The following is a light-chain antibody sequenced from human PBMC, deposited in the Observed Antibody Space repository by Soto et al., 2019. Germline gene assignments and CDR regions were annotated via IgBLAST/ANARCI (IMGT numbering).Light chain of an antibody. CDR1: SSDVGGYNY. Sequence: QSALTQPPSASGSPGQSVTISCTGTSSDVGGYNYVSWYQQHPGKAPKLIIYEVSKRPSGVPDRFSGSKSGNTASLTVSGLLAEDEADYYCNSYAGSNNLMFGGGTQLTVL. J-gene: IGLJ3*02. V-gene: IGLV2-8*01. CDR3: NSYAGSNNLM. CDR2: EVS.